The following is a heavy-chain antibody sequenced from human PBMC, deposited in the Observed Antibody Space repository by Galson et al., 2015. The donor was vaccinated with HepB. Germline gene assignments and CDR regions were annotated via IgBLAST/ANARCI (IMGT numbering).Heavy chain of an antibody. CDR1: GFTFSTYG. J-gene: IGHJ6*02. CDR3: AKDASYFYGLDV. V-gene: IGHV3-33*06. Sequence: SLRLSCAASGFTFSTYGLHWVRQAPGKGLEWVSVIWYDGTNKYYADSVKGRFTISRDNSKSTLYLQMNSLRAEDTAVYYCAKDASYFYGLDVWGQGTTVTVSS. CDR2: IWYDGTNK.